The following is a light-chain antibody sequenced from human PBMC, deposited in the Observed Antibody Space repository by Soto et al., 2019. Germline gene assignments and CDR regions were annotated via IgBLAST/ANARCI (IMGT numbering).Light chain of an antibody. CDR3: CSYTGSHAG. CDR2: EVT. CDR1: SGDVGSYNL. Sequence: QSVLTQPASVSGSPGQSITISCTGTSGDVGSYNLVSWYQHHPGKAPKLMIYEVTKRPSGVSNRFSGSKSDNTASLTISGLQAEDETDYYCCSYTGSHAGFGGGTQLTVL. V-gene: IGLV2-23*02. J-gene: IGLJ7*01.